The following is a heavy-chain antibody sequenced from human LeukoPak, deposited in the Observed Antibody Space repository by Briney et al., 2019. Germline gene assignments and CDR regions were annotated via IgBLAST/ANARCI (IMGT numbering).Heavy chain of an antibody. D-gene: IGHD3-3*01. CDR1: GSTFDDYA. Sequence: GGSLRLSCAASGSTFDDYAMHWVRQAPGKGLEWVSGISWNSGSIGYADSVKGRFTISRDNAKNSLYLQMNSLRAEDTALYYCAKGFFTPTNHFDYWGQGTLVTVSS. V-gene: IGHV3-9*01. CDR2: ISWNSGSI. CDR3: AKGFFTPTNHFDY. J-gene: IGHJ4*02.